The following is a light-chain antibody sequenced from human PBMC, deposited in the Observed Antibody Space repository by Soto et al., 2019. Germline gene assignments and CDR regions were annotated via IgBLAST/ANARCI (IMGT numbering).Light chain of an antibody. Sequence: QSALTQPASVSGSPGQSITISCTGTSSDVGGCKYVSWYQQHPGKAPKLMIYEVTNRPSGVSNRFSGSKSGNTASLTISGLHTEDEADYYCSSYTSSSTLVFGGGTQLTVL. V-gene: IGLV2-14*01. J-gene: IGLJ3*02. CDR3: SSYTSSSTLV. CDR1: SSDVGGCKY. CDR2: EVT.